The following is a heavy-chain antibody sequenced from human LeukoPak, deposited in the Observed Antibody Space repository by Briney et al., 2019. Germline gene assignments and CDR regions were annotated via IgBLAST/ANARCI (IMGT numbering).Heavy chain of an antibody. CDR2: MKHDGNEK. J-gene: IGHJ4*02. D-gene: IGHD5-12*01. CDR3: ARDLGHSGYDLYDY. V-gene: IGHV3-7*01. CDR1: GITFSKYW. Sequence: GGSLRLSCVDSGITFSKYWMNWVRQAPGKGLEWVANMKHDGNEKHYVDSVEGRFTISRDNAKSSLYLQMNNLRAEDTAVYYCARDLGHSGYDLYDYWGQGTLVTVSS.